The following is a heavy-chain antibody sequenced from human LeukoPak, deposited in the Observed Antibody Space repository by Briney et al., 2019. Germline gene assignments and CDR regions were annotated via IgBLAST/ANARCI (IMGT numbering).Heavy chain of an antibody. CDR2: MKHDGNEK. J-gene: IGHJ4*02. D-gene: IGHD5-12*01. CDR3: ARDLGHSGYDLYDY. V-gene: IGHV3-7*01. CDR1: GITFSKYW. Sequence: GGSLRLSCVDSGITFSKYWMNWVRQAPGKGLEWVANMKHDGNEKHYVDSVEGRFTISRDNAKSSLYLQMNNLRAEDTAVYYCARDLGHSGYDLYDYWGQGTLVTVSS.